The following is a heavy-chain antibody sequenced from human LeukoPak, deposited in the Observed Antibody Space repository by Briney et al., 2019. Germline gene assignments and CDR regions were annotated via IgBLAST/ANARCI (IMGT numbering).Heavy chain of an antibody. CDR1: GFTFSSYA. Sequence: GGSLRLSCAASGFTFSSYAMHWVRQAPGKGLEYVSAISSNGGSTYYANSVKGRFTISRDNSKNTLYLQMGSLRAEDMAVYYCARGGASGNGYYFDYWGQGTLVTVSS. D-gene: IGHD5-24*01. J-gene: IGHJ4*02. V-gene: IGHV3-64*01. CDR3: ARGGASGNGYYFDY. CDR2: ISSNGGST.